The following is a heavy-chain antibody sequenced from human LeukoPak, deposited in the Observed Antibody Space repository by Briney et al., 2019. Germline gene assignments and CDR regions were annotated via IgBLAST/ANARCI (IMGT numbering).Heavy chain of an antibody. CDR1: GYTFTSYD. CDR3: ARGEVGLQYREH. Sequence: ASVTVSCKASGYTFTSYDINWVRQAPGQGLEWMGWMNPNSGNTGYAQKFQGRVTMTRNTSISTAYMELSSLRSEDTAVYYCARGEVGLQYREHWGQGTLVTVSS. CDR2: MNPNSGNT. V-gene: IGHV1-8*01. J-gene: IGHJ4*02. D-gene: IGHD4-4*01.